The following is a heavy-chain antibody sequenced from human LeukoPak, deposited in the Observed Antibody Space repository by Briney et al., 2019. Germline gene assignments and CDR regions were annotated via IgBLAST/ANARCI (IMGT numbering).Heavy chain of an antibody. Sequence: SETLSLTCAVYGGSFSGYYWSWIRQPPEKGLEWIGEINHSGSTNYNPSLKSRVTISVDTSKNQFSLKLSSVTAADTAVYYCARGGGITMVRGVIITHRDYYYMDVWGKGTTVTVSS. CDR2: INHSGST. CDR3: ARGGGITMVRGVIITHRDYYYMDV. CDR1: GGSFSGYY. V-gene: IGHV4-34*01. D-gene: IGHD3-10*01. J-gene: IGHJ6*03.